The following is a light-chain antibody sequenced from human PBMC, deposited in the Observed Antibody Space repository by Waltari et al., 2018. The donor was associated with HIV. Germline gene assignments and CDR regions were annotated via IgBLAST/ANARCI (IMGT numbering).Light chain of an antibody. CDR3: GTWDSSPSVVV. Sequence: SVLTQPPSVSAAPGQKVTISCSGSSSNIGNNYVSWYQQLPGTAPKLLIYENNKRPSGIPDRFSGSKSGTSATLGITGLQTGDEADYYCGTWDSSPSVVVFGGGTKLTVL. CDR2: ENN. J-gene: IGLJ2*01. CDR1: SSNIGNNY. V-gene: IGLV1-51*02.